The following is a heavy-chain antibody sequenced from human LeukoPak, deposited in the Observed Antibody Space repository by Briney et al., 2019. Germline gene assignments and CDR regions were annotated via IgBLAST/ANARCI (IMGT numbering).Heavy chain of an antibody. CDR2: INPNSGGT. D-gene: IGHD2-15*01. J-gene: IGHJ4*02. CDR1: GYTFTGYY. CDR3: ARDWDIVVMVAATPGY. Sequence: GASVKVSCKASGYTFTGYYMHWVRQAPGQGLEWMGWINPNSGGTNYAQKFQGRVTMTRDTSISTAYMELSRLRSDDTAVYYCARDWDIVVMVAATPGYWGQGTLVTVPS. V-gene: IGHV1-2*02.